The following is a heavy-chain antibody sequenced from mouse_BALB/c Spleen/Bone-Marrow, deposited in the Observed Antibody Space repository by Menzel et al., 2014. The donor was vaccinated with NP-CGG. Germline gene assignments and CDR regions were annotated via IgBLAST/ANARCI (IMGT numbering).Heavy chain of an antibody. CDR3: APMYDGYYMFAY. Sequence: VQLQQSGAELVRPGVSVKISCKGSGYTFTDYAMHWVRQSHAKSLEWIGVISTYYGDTNYNQKFKGKATMTVDKSSSTAYMELARLTSEDSAFYYCAPMYDGYYMFAYWGQGTLVTVSA. CDR2: ISTYYGDT. V-gene: IGHV1S137*01. D-gene: IGHD2-3*01. CDR1: GYTFTDYA. J-gene: IGHJ3*01.